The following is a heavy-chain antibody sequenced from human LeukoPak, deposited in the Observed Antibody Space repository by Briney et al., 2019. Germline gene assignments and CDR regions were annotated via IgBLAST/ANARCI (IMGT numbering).Heavy chain of an antibody. CDR2: INHSGST. V-gene: IGHV4-34*01. CDR1: GGSFSGYY. D-gene: IGHD4-17*01. Sequence: TSETLSLTCAVYGGSFSGYYWSWIRQPPGKGLEWIGEINHSGSTNYNPSLKSRVTISVDTSKNQFSLKLSSVTAADTAVYYCARLRTDYYGMDVWGQGTTVTVSS. J-gene: IGHJ6*02. CDR3: ARLRTDYYGMDV.